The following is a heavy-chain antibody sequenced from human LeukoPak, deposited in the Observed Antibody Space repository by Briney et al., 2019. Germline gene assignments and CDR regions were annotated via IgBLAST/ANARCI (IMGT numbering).Heavy chain of an antibody. J-gene: IGHJ6*03. CDR1: GGSISSGSYY. V-gene: IGHV4-61*02. CDR3: ARRVRAYYYMDV. Sequence: SETLSLTCTVSGGSISSGSYYWSWIRQPAGKGLEWIGRIYTSGSTNYNPSLKSRVTISVDTSKNQFSLKLSSVTAADTAVYYCARRVRAYYYMDVWGKGTTVTVSS. D-gene: IGHD3-10*01. CDR2: IYTSGST.